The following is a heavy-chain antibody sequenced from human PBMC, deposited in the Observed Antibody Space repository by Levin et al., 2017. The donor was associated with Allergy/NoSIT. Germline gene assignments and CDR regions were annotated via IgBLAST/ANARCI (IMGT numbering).Heavy chain of an antibody. CDR3: ARDRADARGYDYYYYYLDV. CDR2: IYTSGST. CDR1: GGSISSGTYY. Sequence: RSSETLSLTCTVSGGSISSGTYYWSWIRQPAGTGLEWIGRIYTSGSTNYNPSLKSRVTISLDTSENQFSLKLSSVTAADTAVYYCARDRADARGYDYYYYYLDVWGKGTTVTVSS. J-gene: IGHJ6*03. V-gene: IGHV4-61*02. D-gene: IGHD3-10*02.